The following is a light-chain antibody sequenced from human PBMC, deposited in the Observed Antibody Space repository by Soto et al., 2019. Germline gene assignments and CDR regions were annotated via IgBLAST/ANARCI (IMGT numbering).Light chain of an antibody. J-gene: IGKJ1*01. CDR1: QSVSSSY. CDR3: QQYGSA. CDR2: AAS. V-gene: IGKV3-20*01. Sequence: EIVLTQSPGTLSLSPGERATLSCSASQSVSSSYLAWYQQKPGQAPRLLIYAASSRATGIPDRFSGSGSGTDFTLTISRLEPEDLAVYYCQQYGSAFGQGTKVEIK.